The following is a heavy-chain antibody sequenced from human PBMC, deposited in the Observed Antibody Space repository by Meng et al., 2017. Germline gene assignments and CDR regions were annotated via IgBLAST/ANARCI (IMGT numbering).Heavy chain of an antibody. D-gene: IGHD4-23*01. Sequence: SETLSLTCTVSGGSISSYYWSWIRQPPGKGLEWIGYIYYSGSTNYNPSLKSRVTISVDTSKKQFSLKLSSVTAADTAVYYCASRGGGKGYNDYWGQGTLVTVSS. J-gene: IGHJ4*02. CDR3: ASRGGGKGYNDY. CDR2: IYYSGST. V-gene: IGHV4-59*12. CDR1: GGSISSYY.